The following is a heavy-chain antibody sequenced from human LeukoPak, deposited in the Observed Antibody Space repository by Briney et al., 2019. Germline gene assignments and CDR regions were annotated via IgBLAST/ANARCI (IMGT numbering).Heavy chain of an antibody. CDR3: ARLTDYYDSSGYYRNYNWFDP. D-gene: IGHD3-22*01. Sequence: GESLKISCKGSGYSFPNYWIAWVRQMSGKGLEWMGIIYPGDSDTKYSPSFQGQVTLSADKSINTAYLQWSSLTASDTAMYYCARLTDYYDSSGYYRNYNWFDPWGQGTLVTVSS. CDR1: GYSFPNYW. CDR2: IYPGDSDT. V-gene: IGHV5-51*01. J-gene: IGHJ5*02.